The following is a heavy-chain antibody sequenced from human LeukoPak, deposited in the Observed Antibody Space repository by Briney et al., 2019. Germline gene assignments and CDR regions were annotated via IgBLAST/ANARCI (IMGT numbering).Heavy chain of an antibody. V-gene: IGHV3-30*18. CDR1: GFTFSSYG. J-gene: IGHJ4*02. D-gene: IGHD6-19*01. CDR3: AKVEGYSSGWPGLDY. Sequence: PGGSLRLSCAASGFTFSSYGMHWVRQAPGKGLEWVAVISYDGSNKYYADSVKGRFTISRDNSKNTLYLQMNSLRAEDTAVYYCAKVEGYSSGWPGLDYWGQGTLVTVSS. CDR2: ISYDGSNK.